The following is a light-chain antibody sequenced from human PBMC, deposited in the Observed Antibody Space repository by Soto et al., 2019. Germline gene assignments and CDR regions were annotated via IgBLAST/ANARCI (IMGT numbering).Light chain of an antibody. CDR2: DGS. J-gene: IGKJ4*01. V-gene: IGKV3-11*01. Sequence: EVLLTQSPATMSLSPGERATLSCRASLNINTYLAWYQQKPGQAPRLLIYDGSDRASGIPARFSGSGSGTDFTLTISSLEPEDFAVYYCQQRAIWPLTFGGGTKVELK. CDR1: LNINTY. CDR3: QQRAIWPLT.